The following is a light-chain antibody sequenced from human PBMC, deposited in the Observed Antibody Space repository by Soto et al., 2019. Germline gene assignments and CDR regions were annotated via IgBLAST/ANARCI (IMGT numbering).Light chain of an antibody. CDR2: GIS. CDR3: QQLNSYPMT. Sequence: TKTSDTLSVCKGGRSRLSSRDSQSVSSNYFAWYQQKPGQAPRLLIYGISSRATGIPDRFSGSGSGTDFSLTLSRLQPDDFATYYCQQLNSYPMTVGRGTRLEI. CDR1: QSVSSNY. V-gene: IGKV3D-20*02. J-gene: IGKJ5*01.